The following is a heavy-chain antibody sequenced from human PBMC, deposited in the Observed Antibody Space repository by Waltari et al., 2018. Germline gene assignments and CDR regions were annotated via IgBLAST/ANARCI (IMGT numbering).Heavy chain of an antibody. CDR1: GKSVTEVS. V-gene: IGHV1-24*01. J-gene: IGHJ4*02. CDR3: ATGAMGL. D-gene: IGHD1-26*01. Sequence: QVYLIQSETEVKKPGASVKVSCKVSGKSVTEVSIQWGRQAPGKGLEWVGGFDPEDGERMYGQKFQDRVTMTEDTSTNTGYMELRDLRFDDTAVYYCATGAMGLWGQGTRVLVSS. CDR2: FDPEDGER.